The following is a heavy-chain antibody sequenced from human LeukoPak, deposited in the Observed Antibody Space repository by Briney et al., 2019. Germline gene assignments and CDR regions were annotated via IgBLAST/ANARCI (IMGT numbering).Heavy chain of an antibody. D-gene: IGHD1-26*01. J-gene: IGHJ4*02. CDR1: GFTFSSYT. CDR3: AKVRAPRQYYFDY. V-gene: IGHV3-23*01. Sequence: GGSLRLSCAASGFTFSSYTMNWVRQAPGKGLEWVSGISGSGDNTYYADSVKGRFTISRDNSKNTLYLQMNSLRAEDTAVYYCAKVRAPRQYYFDYWGQGTLVTVSS. CDR2: ISGSGDNT.